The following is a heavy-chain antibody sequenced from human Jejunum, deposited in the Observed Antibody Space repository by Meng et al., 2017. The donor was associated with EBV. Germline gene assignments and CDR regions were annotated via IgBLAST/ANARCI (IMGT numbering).Heavy chain of an antibody. CDR3: ARGYYDSSGYYYVNY. CDR1: GGSVSGDSSY. D-gene: IGHD3-22*01. V-gene: IGHV4-61*01. Sequence: QVQLQESGPGLVQPSETLSLTCTVSGGSVSGDSSYWSWIRQPPGKGLEWIGYMYYTGTTNYNPSLKSRVTISVDRSKNQLSLKLSSVTAADTAVYYCARGYYDSSGYYYVNYWGQGPLVTVDS. CDR2: MYYTGTT. J-gene: IGHJ4*02.